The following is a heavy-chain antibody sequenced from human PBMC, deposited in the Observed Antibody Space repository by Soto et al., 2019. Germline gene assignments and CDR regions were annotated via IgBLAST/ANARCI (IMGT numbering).Heavy chain of an antibody. Sequence: QVQLVQSGAEEKKPGASVKVSCKASGYTFTGYAMHWVRQAPGQRLEWMGWINAGNGNTKYSQKFQGRVTITRETSGGPGHLGLSSPESGGTAWEYRAGAGAVPADFDLRGQGTPVTXSS. CDR2: INAGNGNT. J-gene: IGHJ4*02. D-gene: IGHD4-17*01. V-gene: IGHV1-3*05. CDR1: GYTFTGYA. CDR3: AGAGAVPADFDL.